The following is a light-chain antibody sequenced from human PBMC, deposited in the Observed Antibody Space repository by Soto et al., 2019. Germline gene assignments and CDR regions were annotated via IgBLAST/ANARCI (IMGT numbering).Light chain of an antibody. J-gene: IGKJ5*01. CDR2: AAS. Sequence: DIQLTQSPSFLSASLGDRVTITCRASQGISSYLAWYQQKPGNVPKLLIYAASTLQSGVPSRFSGSGFGTPFPLTISSLQPEDFATYYCQHVNSYPITFGQGTRLEI. CDR3: QHVNSYPIT. CDR1: QGISSY. V-gene: IGKV1-9*01.